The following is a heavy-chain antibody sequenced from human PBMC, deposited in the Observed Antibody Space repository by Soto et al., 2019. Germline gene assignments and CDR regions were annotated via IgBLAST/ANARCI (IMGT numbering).Heavy chain of an antibody. CDR2: ISIEKGDT. J-gene: IGHJ2*01. D-gene: IGHD2-15*01. CDR1: GYSFDTFG. Sequence: QVQVVQSGAEVKKPGASVKVACKASGYSFDTFGMSWVRQAPGQGLEWMGWISIEKGDTNSAQKFQDRVTMTTDTSTSTAYMELRSLTFDDTAVYYCARCYCSVGSCFTCWHFDLWGRGTLVTVSS. CDR3: ARCYCSVGSCFTCWHFDL. V-gene: IGHV1-18*01.